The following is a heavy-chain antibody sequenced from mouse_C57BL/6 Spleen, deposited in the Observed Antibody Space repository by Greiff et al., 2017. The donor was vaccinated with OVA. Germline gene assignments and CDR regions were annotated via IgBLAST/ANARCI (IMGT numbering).Heavy chain of an antibody. CDR3: ARYSNYEDYFDY. CDR2: ISSGGSYT. D-gene: IGHD2-5*01. CDR1: GFTFSSYG. Sequence: EVQGVESGGDLVKPGGSLKLSCAASGFTFSSYGMSWVRQTPDKRLEWVATISSGGSYTYYPDSVKGRFTISRDNAKNTLYLQMSSLKSEDTAMYYGARYSNYEDYFDYWGQGTTLTVSS. V-gene: IGHV5-6*01. J-gene: IGHJ2*01.